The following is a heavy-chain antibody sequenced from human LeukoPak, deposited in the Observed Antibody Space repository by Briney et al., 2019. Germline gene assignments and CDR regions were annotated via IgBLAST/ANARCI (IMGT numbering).Heavy chain of an antibody. D-gene: IGHD1-1*01. Sequence: RASVKVSCKTSGYSFTNYAITWVRQAPGEGLEWMGWISGYNGNTNYVQKFQGRITMTIDTSTSIAYMDLRSLRSDDTAMYYCARVVPGPYNRFDPWGQGTLVTVSS. CDR2: ISGYNGNT. V-gene: IGHV1-18*01. CDR1: GYSFTNYA. CDR3: ARVVPGPYNRFDP. J-gene: IGHJ5*02.